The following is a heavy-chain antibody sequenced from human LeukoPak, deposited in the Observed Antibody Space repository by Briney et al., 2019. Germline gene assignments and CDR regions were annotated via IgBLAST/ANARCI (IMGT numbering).Heavy chain of an antibody. CDR2: IYTSGST. CDR3: ARVPIVVITSTRAFDI. V-gene: IGHV4-61*02. D-gene: IGHD3-22*01. CDR1: GGSISSGSYY. Sequence: SETLSPTCTVSGGSISSGSYYWSWIRQPAGKGLEWIGRIYTSGSTNYNPSLKSRVTISVDTSKNQFSLKLSSVTAADTAVYYCARVPIVVITSTRAFDIWGQGTMVTVSS. J-gene: IGHJ3*02.